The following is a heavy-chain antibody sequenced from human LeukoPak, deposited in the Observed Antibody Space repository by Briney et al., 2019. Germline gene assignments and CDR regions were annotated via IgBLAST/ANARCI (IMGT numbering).Heavy chain of an antibody. CDR3: ARDDYYDSSPR. J-gene: IGHJ4*02. D-gene: IGHD3-22*01. CDR1: GGSISSYY. Sequence: PSETLSLTCTVSGGSISSYYWSWIRQPPGKGLEWIGYIYYSGSTNYNPSLKSRVTISVDTSKNQFSLKLSSVTAADTAVYYCARDDYYDSSPRWGQGTLVTVSS. V-gene: IGHV4-59*12. CDR2: IYYSGST.